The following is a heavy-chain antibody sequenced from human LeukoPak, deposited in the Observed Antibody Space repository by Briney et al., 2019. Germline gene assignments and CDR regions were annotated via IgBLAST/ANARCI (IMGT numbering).Heavy chain of an antibody. Sequence: QPGGSLRLSCAASGFTFDDYAMHWVRQAPGKGLEWVSGISWNSGSIGYADSVKGRFTISRDNAKNSLYLQMNSLRAEDTALYYCAKGTYYYDSSGYPTWGDYWGQGTLVTVSS. CDR1: GFTFDDYA. CDR3: AKGTYYYDSSGYPTWGDY. D-gene: IGHD3-22*01. CDR2: ISWNSGSI. V-gene: IGHV3-9*01. J-gene: IGHJ4*02.